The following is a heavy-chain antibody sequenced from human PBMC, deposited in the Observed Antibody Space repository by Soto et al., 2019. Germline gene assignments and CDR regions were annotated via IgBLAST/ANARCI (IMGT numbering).Heavy chain of an antibody. Sequence: GESLKISCKGSGYSFTSYWIGWARQMPGKGLEWMGIIYPGDSDTRYSPYFQGQVTISADKSISTAYLQWSSLKASDTAMYYCARTAAAGKYYYGMDVWGQGTTVTVSS. CDR1: GYSFTSYW. CDR3: ARTAAAGKYYYGMDV. D-gene: IGHD6-13*01. CDR2: IYPGDSDT. V-gene: IGHV5-51*01. J-gene: IGHJ6*02.